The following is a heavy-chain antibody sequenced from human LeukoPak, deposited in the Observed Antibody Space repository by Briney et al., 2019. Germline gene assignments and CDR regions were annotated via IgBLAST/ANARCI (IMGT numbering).Heavy chain of an antibody. Sequence: PGGSLRLSCAASGFTFSSYGMHWVRQAPGKGLEWVAVISYDGSNKYYADSVKGRFTISRDNSKNTLYLQMNSLRAVDTAVYYCARLYSRVYYFDYWGQGTLVTVSS. CDR3: ARLYSRVYYFDY. CDR2: ISYDGSNK. V-gene: IGHV3-30*03. D-gene: IGHD3-22*01. J-gene: IGHJ4*02. CDR1: GFTFSSYG.